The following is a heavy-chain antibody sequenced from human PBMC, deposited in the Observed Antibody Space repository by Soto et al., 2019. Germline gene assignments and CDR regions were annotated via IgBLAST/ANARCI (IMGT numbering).Heavy chain of an antibody. CDR1: GGSVGRDSNF. V-gene: IGHV4-61*01. CDR2: IYYSGPT. D-gene: IGHD4-4*01. Sequence: PSETLSLTCPVSGGSVGRDSNFFSCIRQPPWKGLEWIGYIYYSGPTRYNPSLESRVTISIDSSKNLVSLNLTSVTAADTAVYYCARGYSHYAHWGRGTLVTVSS. J-gene: IGHJ4*02. CDR3: ARGYSHYAH.